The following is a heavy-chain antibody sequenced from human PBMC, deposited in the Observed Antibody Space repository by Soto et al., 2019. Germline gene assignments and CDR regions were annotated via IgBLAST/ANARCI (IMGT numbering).Heavy chain of an antibody. Sequence: SVKVSCKASGYAFTGYYMHWVRQAPVQGLEWMGWINPNSGGTNSAQKFQGRVTMARDTSISTAYMELSRLRSDDTAVYYCARAEGYYGSGTFFYYFDYWGQGTLVTVSS. CDR1: GYAFTGYY. D-gene: IGHD3-10*01. CDR3: ARAEGYYGSGTFFYYFDY. CDR2: INPNSGGT. V-gene: IGHV1-2*02. J-gene: IGHJ4*02.